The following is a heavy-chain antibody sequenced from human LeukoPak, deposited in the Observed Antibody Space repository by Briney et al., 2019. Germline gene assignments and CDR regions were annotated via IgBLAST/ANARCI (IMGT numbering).Heavy chain of an antibody. V-gene: IGHV3-33*03. CDR3: ARPSSYCSSTSCYRNDYYGMDV. Sequence: GTSLRLSCTASGFNFGIYGMHWVRQAPGKGLEWVAVMWDDGTNEYYVESVKGRFTISRDNAKNTLYLQMNSLRAEDTAVYYCARPSSYCSSTSCYRNDYYGMDVWGQGTTVTVSS. CDR1: GFNFGIYG. J-gene: IGHJ6*02. D-gene: IGHD2-2*01. CDR2: MWDDGTNE.